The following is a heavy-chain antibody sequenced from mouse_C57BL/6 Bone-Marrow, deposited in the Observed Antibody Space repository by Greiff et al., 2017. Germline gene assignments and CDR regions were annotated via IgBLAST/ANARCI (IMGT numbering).Heavy chain of an antibody. CDR3: GRRGPFCAMDY. CDR2: IDPSDSYT. CDR1: GYTFTSYW. Sequence: QVQLKQPGAELVMPGASVKLSCKASGYTFTSYWMHWVKQRPGQGLEWIGEIDPSDSYTNYNQKFKGKSTLTVDKSSSTAYMQLSSLTSEDSAVYYCGRRGPFCAMDYWGQGTSVTVSS. V-gene: IGHV1-69*01. J-gene: IGHJ4*01.